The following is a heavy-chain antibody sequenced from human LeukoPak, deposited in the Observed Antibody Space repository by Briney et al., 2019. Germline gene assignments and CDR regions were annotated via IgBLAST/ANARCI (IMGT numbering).Heavy chain of an antibody. CDR2: KKEDGSEK. CDR1: GFTFSNYW. J-gene: IGHJ4*02. Sequence: GGTLRLSCEASGFTFSNYWMSWVRQAPGKGLEWVANKKEDGSEKYHVDSVMGRFTISRDNAKNSLYLQMNSLRVEDTAVYYCARDKELGSQRGSSFDYWGQGTLLTVSS. D-gene: IGHD1-7*01. CDR3: ARDKELGSQRGSSFDY. V-gene: IGHV3-7*01.